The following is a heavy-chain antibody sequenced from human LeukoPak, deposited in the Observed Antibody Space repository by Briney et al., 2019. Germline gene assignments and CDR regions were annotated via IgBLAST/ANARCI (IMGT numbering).Heavy chain of an antibody. J-gene: IGHJ5*02. CDR1: IESFSGYY. V-gene: IGHV4-34*01. CDR3: AKGQGVTLIKVGKNWFDR. CDR2: ISDSGTT. D-gene: IGHD3-22*01. Sequence: SETLSLTCAVHIESFSGYYWNWIRQTPGRGLEWIGEISDSGTTNINPSLRRRVSLSVDTSINQVSLDMRSMTAADTGVYYCAKGQGVTLIKVGKNWFDRWRQGTPVIVSP.